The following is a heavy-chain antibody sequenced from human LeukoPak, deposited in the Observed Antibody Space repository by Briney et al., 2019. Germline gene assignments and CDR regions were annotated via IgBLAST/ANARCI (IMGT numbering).Heavy chain of an antibody. J-gene: IGHJ6*02. CDR3: ARLPAYYYGMDG. CDR1: GFAVSANY. V-gene: IGHV3-66*04. CDR2: HYSGSTT. Sequence: GGSLILSCAASGFAVSANYMNWVRQAPGKGLEWVSVHYSGSTTYYADSVKGRFTISRDNSKNMLYLQMNSLRAEDTAVYYCARLPAYYYGMDGWGQGTTVTVSS.